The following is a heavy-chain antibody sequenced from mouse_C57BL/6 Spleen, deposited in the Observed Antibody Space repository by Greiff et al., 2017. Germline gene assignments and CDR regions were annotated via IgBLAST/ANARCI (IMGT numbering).Heavy chain of an antibody. J-gene: IGHJ4*01. Sequence: EVKVVESGGGLVKPGGSLKLSCAASGFTFSDYGMHWVRQAPEKGLEWVAYISSGSSTIYYAHTVKGPFTISIDNAYNTPFLQMPSLRSEDTAMDDCARHYYDYDDAMDYWGQGTSVTVSS. V-gene: IGHV5-17*01. CDR1: GFTFSDYG. CDR3: ARHYYDYDDAMDY. D-gene: IGHD2-4*01. CDR2: ISSGSSTI.